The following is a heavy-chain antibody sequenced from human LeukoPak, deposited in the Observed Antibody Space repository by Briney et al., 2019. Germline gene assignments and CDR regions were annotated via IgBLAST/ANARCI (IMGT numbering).Heavy chain of an antibody. D-gene: IGHD5-18*01. Sequence: GESLKISCKGSGYSFTSYWIGWVRQMPGKGLEWLGIFYPGDSDTRYSPSFQGQVTISADKSISTAYLQWSSLKASDTAMYYCARQRRTRIQLWPRYGMDVWGQGNTVTVSS. J-gene: IGHJ6*02. CDR1: GYSFTSYW. V-gene: IGHV5-51*01. CDR3: ARQRRTRIQLWPRYGMDV. CDR2: FYPGDSDT.